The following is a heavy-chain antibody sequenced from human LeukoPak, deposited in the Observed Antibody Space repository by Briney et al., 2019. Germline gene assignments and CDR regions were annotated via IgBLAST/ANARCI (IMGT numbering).Heavy chain of an antibody. V-gene: IGHV1-18*01. Sequence: ASVKVSCKASNYPFTRYGISWVRQAPGQGLEWMGWISAYNGNTNYAQKLQGRVTMTTDTSTSTAYMELRSLRSNDTAVYYCARVRGGAVYTKDFDYWGQGTLVTVSS. CDR1: NYPFTRYG. J-gene: IGHJ4*02. CDR3: ARVRGGAVYTKDFDY. CDR2: ISAYNGNT. D-gene: IGHD1-26*01.